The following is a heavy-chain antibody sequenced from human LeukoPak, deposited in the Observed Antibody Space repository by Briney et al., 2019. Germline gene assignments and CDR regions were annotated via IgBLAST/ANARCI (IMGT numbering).Heavy chain of an antibody. CDR2: MNPNSGDT. D-gene: IGHD3-10*01. Sequence: ASVKVSCKASGYTFTSYGINWVRQATGQGLEWMGWMNPNSGDTGYAQKFQGRVTMTRNTFISTAYMELSSLRSEDTAVYYCARGIVRYYGVRGVIIIKDYYYMDVWGKGTTVTISS. V-gene: IGHV1-8*02. CDR1: GYTFTSYG. CDR3: ARGIVRYYGVRGVIIIKDYYYMDV. J-gene: IGHJ6*03.